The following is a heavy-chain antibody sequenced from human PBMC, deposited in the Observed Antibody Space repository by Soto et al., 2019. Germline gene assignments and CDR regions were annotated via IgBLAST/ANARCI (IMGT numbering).Heavy chain of an antibody. CDR1: GGTFSSYA. Sequence: ASVKVSCKASGGTFSSYAISWVRQAPGQGLEWMGGIIPIFGTANYAQKFQGRVTITADESTSTAYMELSSLRSEDTAVYYCASGSGSYYPDDYWGQGTLVTVSS. CDR2: IIPIFGTA. J-gene: IGHJ4*02. V-gene: IGHV1-69*13. D-gene: IGHD1-26*01. CDR3: ASGSGSYYPDDY.